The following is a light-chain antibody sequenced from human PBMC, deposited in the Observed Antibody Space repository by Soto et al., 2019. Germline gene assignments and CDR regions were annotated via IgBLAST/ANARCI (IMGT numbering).Light chain of an antibody. J-gene: IGLJ1*01. CDR3: SSYTSSSTLLV. Sequence: QSVLTQPASVSGSPGQSITISCTGTTSDVGGYNYVSWYQQHPGTAPKLMIHEVSNRPSGVSNRFSGSKSGNTASLTISGLQAEDDGDYYCSSYTSSSTLLVSGTGTKVTVL. CDR1: TSDVGGYNY. V-gene: IGLV2-14*01. CDR2: EVS.